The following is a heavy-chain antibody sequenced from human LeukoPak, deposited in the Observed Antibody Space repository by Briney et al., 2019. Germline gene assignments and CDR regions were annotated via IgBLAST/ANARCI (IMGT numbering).Heavy chain of an antibody. CDR2: ISGSGGST. CDR3: AKFGLAGSGRFHDAFDI. J-gene: IGHJ3*02. Sequence: GGSLRLSCAASGFTFSSYGMTWVRQAPGKGLEWVSAISGSGGSTYYADSVKGRSTISRNNSKNTLYLQMNSLRAEDTAVYYCAKFGLAGSGRFHDAFDIWGQGTMVTVSS. D-gene: IGHD3-10*01. V-gene: IGHV3-23*01. CDR1: GFTFSSYG.